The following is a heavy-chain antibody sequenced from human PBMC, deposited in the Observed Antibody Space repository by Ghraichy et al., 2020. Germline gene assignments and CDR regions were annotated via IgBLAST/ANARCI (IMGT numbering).Heavy chain of an antibody. Sequence: SETLSLTCAVYGGSFSGYYWSWIRQPPGKGLEWIGEINHSGSTNYNPSLKSRVTISVDTSKNQFSLKLSSVTAADTAVYYCARGPAGYCSGGSCYSAAFHYYYYGMDVWGQGTTVTVSS. J-gene: IGHJ6*02. CDR2: INHSGST. D-gene: IGHD2-15*01. V-gene: IGHV4-34*01. CDR1: GGSFSGYY. CDR3: ARGPAGYCSGGSCYSAAFHYYYYGMDV.